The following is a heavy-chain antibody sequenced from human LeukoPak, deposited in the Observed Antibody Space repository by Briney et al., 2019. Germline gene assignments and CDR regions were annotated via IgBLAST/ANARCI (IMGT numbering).Heavy chain of an antibody. Sequence: SETLSLTCAVYGGSFSGYYWSWIRQPPGKGLEWIGEINHSGSTNYNPSLKSRVTISVDTSKNQFSLKLSSVTAADTAVYYCAREGLVGAMPRAFDIWGQGTMVTVSS. J-gene: IGHJ3*02. D-gene: IGHD1-26*01. V-gene: IGHV4-34*01. CDR3: AREGLVGAMPRAFDI. CDR1: GGSFSGYY. CDR2: INHSGST.